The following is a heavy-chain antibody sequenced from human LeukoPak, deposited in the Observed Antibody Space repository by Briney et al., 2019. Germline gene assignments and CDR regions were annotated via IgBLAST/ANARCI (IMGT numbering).Heavy chain of an antibody. V-gene: IGHV3-74*01. CDR1: GFTFSSYW. Sequence: GGSLRLSCAASGFTFSSYWMHWVRQAPGKGLVWVSRINSDGSSTSYADSVKGRFTISRDNAKNTLYLQMNSLRAEDTAVYYCARDEITGRYYYYYMDVWGKGTTVTVSS. J-gene: IGHJ6*03. CDR2: INSDGSST. D-gene: IGHD2-8*02. CDR3: ARDEITGRYYYYYMDV.